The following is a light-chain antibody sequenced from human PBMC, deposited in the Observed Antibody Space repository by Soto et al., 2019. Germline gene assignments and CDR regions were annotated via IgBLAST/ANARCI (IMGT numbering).Light chain of an antibody. CDR1: QSVSRN. J-gene: IGKJ1*01. V-gene: IGKV3-15*01. CDR2: GAS. CDR3: RQYNNWWT. Sequence: EIVMTQSPATLSVSPGERATLSCRASQSVSRNLAWYQQKPGRPPRLLIYGASTRATGIPARFSGSGSGTEFTLTLSSLQSEDFAVYYCRQYNNWWTFGQGTKVEIK.